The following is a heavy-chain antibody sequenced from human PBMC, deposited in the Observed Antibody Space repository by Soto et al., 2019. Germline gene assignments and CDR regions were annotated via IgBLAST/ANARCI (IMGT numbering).Heavy chain of an antibody. CDR3: ARALIQLWPHYYYGMDV. CDR1: GGSISSGGYF. Sequence: PSETLSLTCTVSGGSISSGGYFWSWVRQHPGRGLEWIGNIYYSGRTYYNPSLKSRVTISVDTSKNQFSLKLSSVTAADTAVYYCARALIQLWPHYYYGMDVWGQGTTVTVSS. D-gene: IGHD5-18*01. V-gene: IGHV4-31*03. J-gene: IGHJ6*02. CDR2: IYYSGRT.